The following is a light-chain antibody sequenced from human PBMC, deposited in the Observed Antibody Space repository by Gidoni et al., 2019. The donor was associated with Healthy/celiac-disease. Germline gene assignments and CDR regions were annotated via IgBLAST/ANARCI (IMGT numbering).Light chain of an antibody. V-gene: IGKV3-11*01. CDR1: QSVSSY. CDR2: DAS. Sequence: DIVFTQSPATLSLSPGERATLSCRASQSVSSYLAWYQQKPGQAPRLLIYDASNRATGIPARFSGSGSGTDFTLTISSLEPEDFAVYYCQQRRNWPPITFGQGTRLEIK. CDR3: QQRRNWPPIT. J-gene: IGKJ5*01.